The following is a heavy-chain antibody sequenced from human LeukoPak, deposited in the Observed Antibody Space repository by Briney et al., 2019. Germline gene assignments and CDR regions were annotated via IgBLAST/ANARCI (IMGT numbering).Heavy chain of an antibody. Sequence: GGSLRLSCAASGFTFSSYAMSWVRQAPGKGLEWVSAISGSGGSTYYADSVKGRFTISRDNSKNTLYLQMSSLRAEDTAVYYCAKWGYCSSTSCYVDWFDPWGQGTLVTVSS. D-gene: IGHD2-2*01. CDR3: AKWGYCSSTSCYVDWFDP. V-gene: IGHV3-23*01. J-gene: IGHJ5*02. CDR2: ISGSGGST. CDR1: GFTFSSYA.